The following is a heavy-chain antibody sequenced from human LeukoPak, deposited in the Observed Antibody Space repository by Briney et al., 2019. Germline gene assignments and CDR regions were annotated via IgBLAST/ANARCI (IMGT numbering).Heavy chain of an antibody. CDR3: AKMTTVVTRQRAYHPLDY. CDR2: ISGSGGST. V-gene: IGHV3-23*01. D-gene: IGHD4-23*01. CDR1: GFTFSSYA. J-gene: IGHJ4*02. Sequence: GGSLRLSCAASGFTFSSYAMSWVRQAPGKGLEWVSAISGSGGSTYYADSVKGRFTISRDNSKNTLYLQMNSLRAEDTAVYYCAKMTTVVTRQRAYHPLDYWGQGTLVTVSS.